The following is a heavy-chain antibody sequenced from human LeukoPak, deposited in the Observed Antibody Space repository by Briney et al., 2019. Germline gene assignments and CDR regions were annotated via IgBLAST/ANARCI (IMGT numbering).Heavy chain of an antibody. CDR1: GYSFTSSW. CDR2: IYPGDSDT. V-gene: IGHV5-51*01. Sequence: GESLKSSCKGSGYSFTSSWIGWMRQMPGKGLEWMGIIYPGDSDTRYSPSFQGQVTISADKSISTAYLQWSSLKASDTAMYYCARHLEVPAAIFYDRYAFDIWGQGTMVTASS. J-gene: IGHJ3*02. D-gene: IGHD2-2*02. CDR3: ARHLEVPAAIFYDRYAFDI.